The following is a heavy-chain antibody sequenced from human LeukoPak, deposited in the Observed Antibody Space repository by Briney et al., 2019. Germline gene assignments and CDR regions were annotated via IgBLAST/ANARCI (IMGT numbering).Heavy chain of an antibody. CDR3: AREKIGDYVWGSYRSGYFDY. D-gene: IGHD3-16*01. J-gene: IGHJ4*02. Sequence: SVKVSCKASGGTFSSYAISWVRQAPGQGLEWMGRIIPILGIANYAQKFQGRVTITADKPTSTAYMELSSLRSEDTAVYYCAREKIGDYVWGSYRSGYFDYWGQGTLVTVSS. V-gene: IGHV1-69*04. CDR1: GGTFSSYA. CDR2: IIPILGIA.